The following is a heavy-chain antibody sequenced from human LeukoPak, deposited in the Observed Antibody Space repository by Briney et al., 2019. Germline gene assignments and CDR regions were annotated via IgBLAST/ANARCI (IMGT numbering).Heavy chain of an antibody. J-gene: IGHJ5*02. CDR2: IKSDRIIT. Sequence: GGSLRLFCAASGFTFSIFWMHWVRQAPGRGLVCVSRIKSDRIITNYADSVKDRFTNSRDNAKNTLYLQMNSLRAEDTAVYYCARKRAVGGFDPWGQGTLVTVSS. V-gene: IGHV3-74*01. CDR3: ARKRAVGGFDP. D-gene: IGHD1-26*01. CDR1: GFTFSIFW.